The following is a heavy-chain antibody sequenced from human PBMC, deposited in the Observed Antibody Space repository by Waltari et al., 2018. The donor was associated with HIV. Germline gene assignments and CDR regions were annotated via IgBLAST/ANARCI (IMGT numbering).Heavy chain of an antibody. CDR1: GFTFSSYA. J-gene: IGHJ4*02. D-gene: IGHD6-19*01. V-gene: IGHV3-23*01. CDR3: TRGADTLSSGSHDY. CDR2: ISGRGLST. Sequence: EVQLLESGGGLVQPGGSLRLSCAASGFTFSSYAMSWVRQAPGKGLELVSDISGRGLSTQYTDSVKGRFTISRDTSTTTLYLQMNNLRAEDTALYYCTRGADTLSSGSHDYWGQGTLVTVSS.